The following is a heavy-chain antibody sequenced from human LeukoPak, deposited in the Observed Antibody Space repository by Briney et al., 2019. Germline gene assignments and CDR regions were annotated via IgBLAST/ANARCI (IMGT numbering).Heavy chain of an antibody. CDR2: INHSGST. J-gene: IGHJ4*02. Sequence: SEPLSLTCAVYGGSLSGYYWSWIRQPPGKGLEWIGEINHSGSTNYNPSLKSRVTISVDTSKNQFSLKLSSVTAADTAVYYCARPQKDYGDYSYYFDYWGQGTLVTVSS. CDR1: GGSLSGYY. D-gene: IGHD4-17*01. V-gene: IGHV4-34*01. CDR3: ARPQKDYGDYSYYFDY.